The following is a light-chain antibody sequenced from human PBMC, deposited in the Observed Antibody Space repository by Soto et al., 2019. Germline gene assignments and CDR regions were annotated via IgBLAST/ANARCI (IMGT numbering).Light chain of an antibody. CDR1: QSVSSNY. CDR2: GVS. V-gene: IGKV3-20*01. Sequence: EIVLTQSPGTLSLSPGERATLSCRASQSVSSNYLASYQQKPGQAPKLLIYGVSWRAARIPNGFSGSGSGTDFILTISRLEPEDFAMYYCQQSGKSFPHTFGGGTKLEI. CDR3: QQSGKSFPHT. J-gene: IGKJ4*01.